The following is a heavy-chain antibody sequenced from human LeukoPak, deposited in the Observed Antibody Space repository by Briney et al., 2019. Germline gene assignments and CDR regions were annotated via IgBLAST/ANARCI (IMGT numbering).Heavy chain of an antibody. CDR3: AKDPYSYGSGSYVWFDP. CDR2: MRYDGSNK. Sequence: PGGSLRLSCAASGFTFSSYGMHWVRQAPGKGLEGVAFMRYDGSNKYYADSVKGRFTISRDDSKNTLYLQMNSLRAEDTAVYYCAKDPYSYGSGSYVWFDPWGQGTLVTVSS. CDR1: GFTFSSYG. D-gene: IGHD3-10*01. J-gene: IGHJ5*02. V-gene: IGHV3-30*02.